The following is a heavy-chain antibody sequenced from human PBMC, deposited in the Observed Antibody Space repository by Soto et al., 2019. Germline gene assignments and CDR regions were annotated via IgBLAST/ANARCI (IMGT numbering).Heavy chain of an antibody. CDR1: GGTFSSYA. J-gene: IGHJ6*01. CDR3: AKSQGSSTRLEIYYYYCYGMDV. V-gene: IGHV1-69*01. D-gene: IGHD2-2*01. CDR2: IIPISGTA. Sequence: QVQLVQSGAEVKKPGSSVKVSCKASGGTFSSYAISWVRQAPGQGLEWMGGIIPISGTANYAQKFQGRATITEDESTGAAYMEMSRLRSEYTAVYYCAKSQGSSTRLEIYYYYCYGMDVWGQGTTVTVSS.